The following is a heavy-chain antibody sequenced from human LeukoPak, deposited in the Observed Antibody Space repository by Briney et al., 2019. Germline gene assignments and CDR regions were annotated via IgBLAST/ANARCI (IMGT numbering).Heavy chain of an antibody. Sequence: GGSLRLSCVASGFTFSSYWMHWVRQDPRKGLVWVSSISSSSSYIYYADSVKGRFTISRDNAKNSLYLQMNSLRAEDTAVYYCARDNRAGGVLLDAFDIWGQGTMVTVSS. CDR1: GFTFSSYW. J-gene: IGHJ3*02. CDR3: ARDNRAGGVLLDAFDI. CDR2: ISSSSSYI. V-gene: IGHV3-21*01. D-gene: IGHD2-15*01.